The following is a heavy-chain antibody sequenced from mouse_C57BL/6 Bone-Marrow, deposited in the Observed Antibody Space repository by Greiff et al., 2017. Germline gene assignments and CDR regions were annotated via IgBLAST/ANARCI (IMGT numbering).Heavy chain of an antibody. CDR2: IDPSDSYT. D-gene: IGHD2-1*01. Sequence: QVQLQQPGAELVRPGTSVKLSCKASGYTFTSYWMHWVKQRPGQGLEWIGVIDPSDSYTNYNQKFKGKATLTLDTSSSTAYMQLSSLTSEDSAVYYCARSLYYGNLRDYWGQGTTLTVSS. V-gene: IGHV1-59*01. J-gene: IGHJ2*01. CDR1: GYTFTSYW. CDR3: ARSLYYGNLRDY.